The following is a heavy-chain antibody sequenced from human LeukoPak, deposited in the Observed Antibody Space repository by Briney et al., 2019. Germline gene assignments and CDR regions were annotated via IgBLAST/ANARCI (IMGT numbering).Heavy chain of an antibody. CDR3: ASRWAPEQSTEVVVAAIHY. J-gene: IGHJ4*02. V-gene: IGHV4-39*07. Sequence: PSETLSLTCTVSGGSISSSSYYWGWIRQPPGKGLEWIGSIYYSGSTYYNPSLKSRVTISVDTSKNQFSLKLSSVTAADTAVYYCASRWAPEQSTEVVVAAIHYWGQGTLVTVSS. D-gene: IGHD2-15*01. CDR2: IYYSGST. CDR1: GGSISSSSYY.